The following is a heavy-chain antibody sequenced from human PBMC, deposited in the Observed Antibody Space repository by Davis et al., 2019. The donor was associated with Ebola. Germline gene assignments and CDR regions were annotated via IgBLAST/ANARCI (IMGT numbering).Heavy chain of an antibody. D-gene: IGHD4-23*01. J-gene: IGHJ3*02. CDR3: ARHHPGPQTLDI. V-gene: IGHV1-2*02. CDR1: GYTFTDYY. CDR2: SHPNGAAT. Sequence: ASVKVSCKTSGYTFTDYYIHWMRQAPGQGLEWMGWSHPNGAATKYAQKFQGRVTMTRDRSISTAYMELSSLTHDDTAVYYCARHHPGPQTLDIWGQGTVITVSS.